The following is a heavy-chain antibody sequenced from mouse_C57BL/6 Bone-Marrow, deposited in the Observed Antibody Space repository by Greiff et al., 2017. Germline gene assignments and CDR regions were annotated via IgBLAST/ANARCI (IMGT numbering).Heavy chain of an antibody. V-gene: IGHV1-66*01. CDR1: GYSITSTY. Sequence: QVQLQQSVPELVKPGASVKISCTASGYSITSTYIHWVKQRPGQGLEWIGWIYPGSGNTKYTAKFKGKATLTADTSSSTAYLQLSSLTSEDSAVYYCARRLRGYWGKGTTLTVSS. D-gene: IGHD1-1*01. J-gene: IGHJ2*01. CDR2: IYPGSGNT. CDR3: ARRLRGY.